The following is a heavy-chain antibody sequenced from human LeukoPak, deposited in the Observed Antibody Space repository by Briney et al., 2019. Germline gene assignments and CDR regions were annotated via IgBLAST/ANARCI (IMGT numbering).Heavy chain of an antibody. Sequence: SQTLSLTCTVSGGSISSGSYYWRWLRQPAGKGVEWIERIYTSGSTNYNPSLKNRVTISVDTSKNQFSLKLSSVTAADTAVYYCARVGYYDSSGYRGYYYYYYMDVWGKGTTVTVSS. D-gene: IGHD3-22*01. CDR2: IYTSGST. CDR1: GGSISSGSYY. J-gene: IGHJ6*03. V-gene: IGHV4-61*02. CDR3: ARVGYYDSSGYRGYYYYYYMDV.